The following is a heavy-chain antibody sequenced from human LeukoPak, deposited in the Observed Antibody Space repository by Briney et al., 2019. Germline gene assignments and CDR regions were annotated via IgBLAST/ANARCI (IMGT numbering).Heavy chain of an antibody. CDR3: AREQYSGYDDY. J-gene: IGHJ4*02. Sequence: GGSLRLFCAASGFSFSTYWMSWVRQAPGKGLEWVANIKQDGSEKYYVDSVKGRFTISRDNAKNSLYLQMNSLRAEDTAVYYCAREQYSGYDDYWGQGTLVTVSS. CDR1: GFSFSTYW. D-gene: IGHD5-12*01. V-gene: IGHV3-7*01. CDR2: IKQDGSEK.